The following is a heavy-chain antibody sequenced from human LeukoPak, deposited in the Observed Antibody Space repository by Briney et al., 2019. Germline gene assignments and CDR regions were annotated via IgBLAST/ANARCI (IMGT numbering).Heavy chain of an antibody. CDR2: ISAYNGNT. J-gene: IGHJ4*02. V-gene: IGHV1-18*01. CDR3: ARGPHYDSSGRWAPFDY. CDR1: GYTFTSYG. Sequence: GASVKVSCKASGYTFTSYGISWVRQAPGQGLEWMGRISAYNGNTNYAQKLQGRVTMTTDTSTSTAYMELRSLRSDDTAVYYCARGPHYDSSGRWAPFDYWGQGTLVTVSS. D-gene: IGHD3-22*01.